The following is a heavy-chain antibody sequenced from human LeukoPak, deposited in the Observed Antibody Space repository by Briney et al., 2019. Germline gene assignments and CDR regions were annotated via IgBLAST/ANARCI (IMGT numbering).Heavy chain of an antibody. D-gene: IGHD2-2*02. CDR1: GFTVSSNY. J-gene: IGHJ4*02. V-gene: IGHV3-66*01. CDR2: IYSGGST. Sequence: GGSLRLSCAASGFTVSSNYMSWVRQAPGKGLEWVSVIYSGGSTYYADSVKGRFTISRDNSKNTLYLQMNSLRVEDTAVYYCAKDKYNIVVVQDAIDYWGQGTLVTVSS. CDR3: AKDKYNIVVVQDAIDY.